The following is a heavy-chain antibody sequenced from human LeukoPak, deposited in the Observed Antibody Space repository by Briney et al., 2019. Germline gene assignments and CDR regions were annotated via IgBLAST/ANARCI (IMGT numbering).Heavy chain of an antibody. Sequence: GGSLRLSCAASGFTVSSDYMSGVRQAPGKGLEWGSVIYSGGRIYYADSVQGRFTISGHNSNNTLYLQINRLRAEDTAVYYYARAKWELRFNWFDPWGQGTLITVSS. CDR3: ARAKWELRFNWFDP. V-gene: IGHV3-53*01. D-gene: IGHD1-26*01. CDR1: GFTVSSDY. CDR2: IYSGGRI. J-gene: IGHJ5*02.